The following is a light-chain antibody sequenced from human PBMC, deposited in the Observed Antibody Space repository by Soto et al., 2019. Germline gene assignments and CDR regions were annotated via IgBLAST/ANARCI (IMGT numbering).Light chain of an antibody. J-gene: IGLJ2*01. V-gene: IGLV1-40*01. Sequence: QPVLTQPPSVSGAPGQRVTISCTGSSSNIGAGYDVHWYQQLPGTAPKLLMYANSNRPSGVPDRFSGSKSGTSASLAITGLQADDEADYYCQSYDSSLSGSVVFGGGTKLTVL. CDR1: SSNIGAGYD. CDR3: QSYDSSLSGSVV. CDR2: ANS.